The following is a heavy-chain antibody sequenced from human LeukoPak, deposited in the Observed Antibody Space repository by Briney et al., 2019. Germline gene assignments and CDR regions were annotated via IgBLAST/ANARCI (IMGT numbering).Heavy chain of an antibody. CDR3: VKDGSGSYYTYYFDY. CDR1: GFIFSRYA. Sequence: GRSLRLSCAASGFIFSRYAMHWVRQAPGKGLEYVSAISSNGGSTYYADSVKGRFTISRDNSKNTLYLQMSSLRAEDTAVYYCVKDGSGSYYTYYFDYWGQGTLVTVSS. J-gene: IGHJ4*02. D-gene: IGHD3-10*01. CDR2: ISSNGGST. V-gene: IGHV3-64D*06.